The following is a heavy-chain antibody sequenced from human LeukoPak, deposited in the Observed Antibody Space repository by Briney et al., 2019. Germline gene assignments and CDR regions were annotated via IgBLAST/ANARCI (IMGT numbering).Heavy chain of an antibody. V-gene: IGHV3-7*01. CDR3: ARAPARHCSSTSCYGPPPDYMDV. J-gene: IGHJ6*03. CDR1: GFTFSSYW. Sequence: GGSLRPSCAASGFTFSSYWMSWVRQAPGKGLEWVANIKQEGSEKYYVDSVKGRFTISRDNAKNSLYLQMNSLRAEDTAVYYCARAPARHCSSTSCYGPPPDYMDVWGKGTTLTVSS. D-gene: IGHD2-2*01. CDR2: IKQEGSEK.